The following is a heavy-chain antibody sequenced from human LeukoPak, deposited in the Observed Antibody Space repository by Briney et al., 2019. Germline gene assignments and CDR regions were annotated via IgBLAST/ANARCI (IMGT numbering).Heavy chain of an antibody. CDR3: ARSPTTRNYRYYYYGMDV. J-gene: IGHJ6*02. CDR2: ISYDGSKK. D-gene: IGHD1-7*01. CDR1: GFTFSSYA. V-gene: IGHV3-30-3*01. Sequence: GGSLRLSCAASGFTFSSYAMHWVRQAPGKGLEWVAVISYDGSKKYYADSVKGRFTISRDNSKNTLYLQMNSLRAEDTAVYYCARSPTTRNYRYYYYGMDVWGQGTTVTVSS.